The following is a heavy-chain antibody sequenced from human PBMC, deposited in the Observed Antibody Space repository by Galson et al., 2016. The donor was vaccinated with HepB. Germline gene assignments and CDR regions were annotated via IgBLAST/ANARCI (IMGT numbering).Heavy chain of an antibody. J-gene: IGHJ5*02. CDR2: IRSKANSYAT. CDR3: IRHHTVTTLGS. CDR1: GFTFSGSA. D-gene: IGHD4-17*01. V-gene: IGHV3-73*01. Sequence: SLRLSCAASGFTFSGSAMHWVRQASGKGLEWVGRIRSKANSYATAYIASVKGRFTISRDDSKNTAYLQMNSLKTEDTAVYYCIRHHTVTTLGSWGPGTLVTVSS.